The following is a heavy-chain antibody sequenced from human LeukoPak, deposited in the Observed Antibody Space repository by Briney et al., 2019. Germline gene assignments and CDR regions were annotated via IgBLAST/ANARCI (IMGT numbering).Heavy chain of an antibody. CDR3: ARWVGATTPLIPTFDY. Sequence: AAVTVSFTASVYTFTIYGISWVRQAPGQGLEWMGWISAYNGNTNYAQKLQGRVTMTTDTSTSTAYMELRSLRSDDTAVYYCARWVGATTPLIPTFDYWGQGTLVTVSS. CDR2: ISAYNGNT. J-gene: IGHJ4*02. CDR1: VYTFTIYG. V-gene: IGHV1-18*01. D-gene: IGHD1-26*01.